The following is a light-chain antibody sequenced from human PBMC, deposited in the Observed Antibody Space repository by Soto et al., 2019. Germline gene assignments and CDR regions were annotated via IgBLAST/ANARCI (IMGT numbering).Light chain of an antibody. CDR3: QQTYSIPIT. Sequence: DIQMTQSPSSLSASVGDRVTITCRASQSISSSLNWYQEKPGKAPKVLIYAASNLQSGVPSRFSGSGSGTDFTLTINSLQPEDFATYYCQQTYSIPITFGQGTRLEIK. V-gene: IGKV1-39*01. J-gene: IGKJ5*01. CDR2: AAS. CDR1: QSISSS.